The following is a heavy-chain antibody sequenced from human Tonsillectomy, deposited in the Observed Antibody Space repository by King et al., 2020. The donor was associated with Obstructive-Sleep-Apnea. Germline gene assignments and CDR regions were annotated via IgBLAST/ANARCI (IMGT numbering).Heavy chain of an antibody. D-gene: IGHD3-22*01. CDR3: VKDAHLDGSGYYSAVYWYFDL. J-gene: IGHJ2*01. CDR2: ISSNAVST. V-gene: IGHV3-64D*06. CDR1: GFTFSDYA. Sequence: VQLVEFGGGLVQPGGSLRLSCSASGFTFSDYAMHWVRQAPGKGLEFVSVISSNAVSTYYKESLKGKFTISRDNSKNTLYLQMSSLGPEDTAVYYCVKDAHLDGSGYYSAVYWYFDLWGRGTLVTVSS.